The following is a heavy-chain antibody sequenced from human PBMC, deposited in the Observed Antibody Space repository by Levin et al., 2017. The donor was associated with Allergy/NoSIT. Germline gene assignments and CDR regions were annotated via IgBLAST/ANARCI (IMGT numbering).Heavy chain of an antibody. D-gene: IGHD6-19*01. Sequence: GGSLRLSCAASGFTFSSYAMHWVRQAPGKGLEWVAVISYDGSNKYYADSVKGRFTISRDNSKNTLYLQMNSLRAEDTAVYYCASANDPRDSGWYYYYYGMDVWGQGTTVTVSS. CDR3: ASANDPRDSGWYYYYYGMDV. CDR1: GFTFSSYA. V-gene: IGHV3-30*04. J-gene: IGHJ6*02. CDR2: ISYDGSNK.